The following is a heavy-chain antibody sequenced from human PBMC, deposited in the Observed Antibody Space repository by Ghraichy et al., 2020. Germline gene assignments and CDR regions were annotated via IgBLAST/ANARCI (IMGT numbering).Heavy chain of an antibody. J-gene: IGHJ5*02. V-gene: IGHV3-48*03. CDR3: ARLGGYCSSTSCYREDNWFDP. D-gene: IGHD2-2*03. Sequence: GESLRLSCAASGFTFSSYEMNWVRQAPGKGLEWVSYISSSGSTIYYADSVKGRFTISRDNAKNSLYLQMNSLRAEDTAVYYCARLGGYCSSTSCYREDNWFDPWGQGTLVTVSS. CDR1: GFTFSSYE. CDR2: ISSSGSTI.